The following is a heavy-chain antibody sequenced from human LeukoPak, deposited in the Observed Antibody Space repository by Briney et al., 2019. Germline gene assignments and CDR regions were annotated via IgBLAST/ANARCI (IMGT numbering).Heavy chain of an antibody. J-gene: IGHJ4*02. CDR2: IIPIFGTA. D-gene: IGHD2-15*01. Sequence: SVKVSCNASGGTFSSYAISWVRQAPGQGLEWMGGIIPIFGTANYAQKFQGRVTITTDESTSTAYMELSSLRSEDTAVYYCATSSTGYCSGGSCYPDYWGQGTLVTVSS. CDR3: ATSSTGYCSGGSCYPDY. V-gene: IGHV1-69*05. CDR1: GGTFSSYA.